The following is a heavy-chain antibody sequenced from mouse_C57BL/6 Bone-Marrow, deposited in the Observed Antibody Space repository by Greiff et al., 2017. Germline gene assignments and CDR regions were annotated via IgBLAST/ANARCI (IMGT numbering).Heavy chain of an antibody. Sequence: VKLMESGPELVKPGASVKISCKASGYAFSSSWMNWVKQRPGTGLEWIGRIYPGDGDTNYNGKFKGKATLTADKSSSTAYMQLSSLTSEDSAVYFCARNGVYYYGSSYFDYWGQGTTLTVSS. CDR1: GYAFSSSW. J-gene: IGHJ2*01. CDR3: ARNGVYYYGSSYFDY. V-gene: IGHV1-82*01. D-gene: IGHD1-1*01. CDR2: IYPGDGDT.